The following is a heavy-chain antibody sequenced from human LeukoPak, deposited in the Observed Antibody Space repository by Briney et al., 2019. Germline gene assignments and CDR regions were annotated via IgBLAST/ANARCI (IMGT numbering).Heavy chain of an antibody. CDR3: ARDRLSRYYYDSSGYYDY. CDR1: GGSVSGYY. D-gene: IGHD3-22*01. CDR2: INHSGST. Sequence: PSETLSLTCADYGGSVSGYYWSWIRQPPGKGLEWIGEINHSGSTNYNPSLKSRATISVDTSKNQFSLKLSSVTAADTAVYYCARDRLSRYYYDSSGYYDYWGQGTLVTVSS. J-gene: IGHJ4*02. V-gene: IGHV4-34*01.